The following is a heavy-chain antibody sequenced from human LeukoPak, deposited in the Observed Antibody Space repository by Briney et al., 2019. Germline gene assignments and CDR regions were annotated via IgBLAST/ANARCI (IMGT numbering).Heavy chain of an antibody. CDR1: GGSISSYY. CDR2: IYTSGCT. Sequence: PSETLSLTCTVSGGSISSYYWSWIRQPAGKGLEWIGRIYTSGCTNYNPSLKSRVTMSVDTSKNQFSLKLSSVTAADTAVYYCARDLAVAGTYGMDVWGQGTTVTVSS. V-gene: IGHV4-4*07. J-gene: IGHJ6*02. D-gene: IGHD6-19*01. CDR3: ARDLAVAGTYGMDV.